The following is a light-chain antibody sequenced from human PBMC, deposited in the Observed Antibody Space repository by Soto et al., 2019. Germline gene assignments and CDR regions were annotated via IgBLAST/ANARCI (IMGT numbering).Light chain of an antibody. Sequence: QSVLTQPASVSGSPGQSITISCTGTSSDVGGYDYVSWYQQYPAKAPKLLIYDVSSRPSGVSNRSSGSKSGNTASLTISGLQAEDEADYYCTSYTRSSSPWVFGGGTKLTVL. CDR2: DVS. CDR1: SSDVGGYDY. CDR3: TSYTRSSSPWV. J-gene: IGLJ3*02. V-gene: IGLV2-14*01.